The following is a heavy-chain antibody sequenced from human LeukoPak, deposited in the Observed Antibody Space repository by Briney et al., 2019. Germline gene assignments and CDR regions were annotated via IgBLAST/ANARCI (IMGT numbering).Heavy chain of an antibody. CDR2: INHSGST. J-gene: IGHJ6*03. CDR3: ARGPSSDGIFRKYYMDV. D-gene: IGHD3-3*02. V-gene: IGHV4-34*01. CDR1: GGSFSGYY. Sequence: PSETLSLTCAVYGGSFSGYYWSWIRQPPGKGLEWIGEINHSGSTNYNPSLKSRVTISVDTSKNQFSLKLSSVTAADTAVYYCARGPSSDGIFRKYYMDVWGTGTTVTVSS.